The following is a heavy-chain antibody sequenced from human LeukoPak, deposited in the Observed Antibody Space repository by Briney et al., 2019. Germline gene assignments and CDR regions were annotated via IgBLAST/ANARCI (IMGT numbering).Heavy chain of an antibody. V-gene: IGHV3-7*01. CDR1: GFTFTSSW. D-gene: IGHD3-3*01. CDR2: IKQDGSAK. CDR3: ARGFLVL. J-gene: IGHJ4*02. Sequence: GGSLRLSCAASGFTFTSSWMSWVRQAPGKGLEWVANIKQDGSAKYYVDSVEGRFTISRDNAKNSLYLQMNSLRAEDTAVYYCARGFLVLWGQGTLVTVSS.